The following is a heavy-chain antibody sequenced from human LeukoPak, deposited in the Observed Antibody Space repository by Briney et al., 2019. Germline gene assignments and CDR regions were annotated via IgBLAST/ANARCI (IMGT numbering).Heavy chain of an antibody. CDR3: AKEGGLLWFGELTY. CDR2: ISSSGGST. V-gene: IGHV3-23*01. J-gene: IGHJ4*02. Sequence: TGGSLRLSCAASGFTFSSYAMSWVRQAPGKGLEWVSAISSSGGSTYYADSVKGRLTISRDNSKNTLYLQMNSLRAEDTAVYYCAKEGGLLWFGELTYWGQGTLVTVSS. CDR1: GFTFSSYA. D-gene: IGHD3-10*01.